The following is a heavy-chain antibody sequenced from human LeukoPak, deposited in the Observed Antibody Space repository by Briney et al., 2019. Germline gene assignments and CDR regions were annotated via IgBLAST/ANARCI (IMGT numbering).Heavy chain of an antibody. J-gene: IGHJ4*02. CDR2: INPNSGGT. D-gene: IGHD3-22*01. V-gene: IGHV1-2*02. CDR1: GYTFTGYY. Sequence: ASVKVSCKASGYTFTGYYMHWVRQAPGQGLEWMGWINPNSGGTNYAQKFQGRVTMTRDTSISTAYMELSRLRSDDTAVYYCAREGMIVVVQDYFDYWGQGTLVTVSS. CDR3: AREGMIVVVQDYFDY.